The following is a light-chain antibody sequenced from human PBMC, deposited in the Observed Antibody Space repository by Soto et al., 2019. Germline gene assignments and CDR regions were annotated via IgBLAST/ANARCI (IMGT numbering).Light chain of an antibody. Sequence: QSALTQPRSVSGSPGQSVTISCTGTSSDVGGYNYVSWYQQHPGKAPKLMIYDVSKRPSGVPDRFSGSKSGNTASLTSSGLQAEYEADYYCCSYAGSYHVVFGGWTKLTVL. CDR2: DVS. J-gene: IGLJ2*01. CDR1: SSDVGGYNY. CDR3: CSYAGSYHVV. V-gene: IGLV2-11*01.